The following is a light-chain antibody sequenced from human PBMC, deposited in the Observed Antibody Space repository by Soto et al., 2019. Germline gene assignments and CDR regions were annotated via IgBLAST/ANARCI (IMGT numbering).Light chain of an antibody. Sequence: EIVMRQSPATLSVSRGERATLSCRASQSVSSYLAWYQQKPGQAPRLLIYDASNRATGIPARFSGSGSGTDFTLTISSLEPEDFAVYYCQQRSNWTFGQGTKVDIK. CDR1: QSVSSY. CDR3: QQRSNWT. V-gene: IGKV3-11*01. J-gene: IGKJ1*01. CDR2: DAS.